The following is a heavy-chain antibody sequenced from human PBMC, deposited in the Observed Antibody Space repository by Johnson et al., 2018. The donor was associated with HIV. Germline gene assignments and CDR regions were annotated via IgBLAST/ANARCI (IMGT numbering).Heavy chain of an antibody. V-gene: IGHV3-30*02. J-gene: IGHJ3*02. CDR3: AKGERYYNFWSGYHDAFAI. CDR1: GFTFSSYG. CDR2: IRYDGSNK. Sequence: VQLVESGGGVVQPGGSLRLSCVASGFTFSSYGMHWVRQAPGKGLEWVAFIRYDGSNKYYADSVKGRLTISRDNSKNTLYLQMNSLRAEDTAVYYCAKGERYYNFWSGYHDAFAIWDRGTMVTVSS. D-gene: IGHD3-3*01.